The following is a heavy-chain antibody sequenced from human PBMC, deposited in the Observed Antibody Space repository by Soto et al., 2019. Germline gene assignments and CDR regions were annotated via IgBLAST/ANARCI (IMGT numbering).Heavy chain of an antibody. CDR2: ISYDGSNE. J-gene: IGHJ6*02. D-gene: IGHD2-15*01. CDR3: AKGYCSGGSCYGHPKLAYGMDV. Sequence: RGSLRLSCAASGFTFSWYGMHWVRQAPGKGLEWVALISYDGSNEYYADSVKGRFTISRDNSKNTLYLQMNSLRAEDTAVYYCAKGYCSGGSCYGHPKLAYGMDVWGQGTTVTVSS. CDR1: GFTFSWYG. V-gene: IGHV3-30*18.